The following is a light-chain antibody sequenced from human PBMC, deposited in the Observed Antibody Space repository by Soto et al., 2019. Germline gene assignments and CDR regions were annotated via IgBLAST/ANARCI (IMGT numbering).Light chain of an antibody. CDR3: QQYGSSLYT. CDR2: GAS. J-gene: IGKJ2*01. V-gene: IGKV3-20*01. CDR1: QSVSSSY. Sequence: EIVLTLSPGTLSLSPGERATRSCRASQSVSSSYLAWYQQKPGQAPMPLIYGASSRATGIPDRFSGSGSGTDFSLTICRLEPEDFAVYYCQQYGSSLYTFGQGTKLEIK.